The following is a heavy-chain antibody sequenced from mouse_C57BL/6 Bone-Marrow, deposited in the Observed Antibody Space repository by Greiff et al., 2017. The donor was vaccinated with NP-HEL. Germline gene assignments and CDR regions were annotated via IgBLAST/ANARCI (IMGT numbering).Heavy chain of an antibody. CDR3: AIYYGYTWFAY. CDR1: GYTFTSYT. Sequence: QVQLKQSGAELARPGASVKMSCKASGYTFTSYTMHWVKQRPGQGLEWIGYINPSSGYTKYNQKFKDKATLTADKSSSTAYMQLSSLTSEDSAVYYCAIYYGYTWFAYWGQGTLVTVSA. CDR2: INPSSGYT. V-gene: IGHV1-4*01. J-gene: IGHJ3*01. D-gene: IGHD2-2*01.